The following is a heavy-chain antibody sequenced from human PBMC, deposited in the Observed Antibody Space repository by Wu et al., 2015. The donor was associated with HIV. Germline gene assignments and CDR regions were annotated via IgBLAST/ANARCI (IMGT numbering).Heavy chain of an antibody. V-gene: IGHV1-2*02. CDR3: ARWGNPVYRNTIFGVVIMEAFDI. J-gene: IGHJ3*02. D-gene: IGHD3-3*01. Sequence: QVQLVQSGAEVKKPGASVKVSCKASGYIFTGYYMHWLRQAPGQGLEWMGWINPNSGGTNYAQKFQGRVTMTRDTSISTAYMELSRLRSDDTAVYYCARWGNPVYRNTIFGVVIMEAFDIWGQGTMVTVSS. CDR1: GYIFTGYY. CDR2: INPNSGGT.